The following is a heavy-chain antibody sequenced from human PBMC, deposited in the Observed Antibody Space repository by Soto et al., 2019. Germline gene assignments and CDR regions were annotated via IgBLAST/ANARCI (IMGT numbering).Heavy chain of an antibody. D-gene: IGHD3-16*01. Sequence: PGGSLRLSCAASAFTFSSYWMSWVRQAPGKGLEWVANIKQDGSEKYYVDSVKGRFTISRDNAKNSLYLQMNSLRAEDTAVYYCARDLFEAARRGEYAFDIWGHGTMVTVSS. V-gene: IGHV3-7*03. CDR3: ARDLFEAARRGEYAFDI. CDR2: IKQDGSEK. J-gene: IGHJ3*02. CDR1: AFTFSSYW.